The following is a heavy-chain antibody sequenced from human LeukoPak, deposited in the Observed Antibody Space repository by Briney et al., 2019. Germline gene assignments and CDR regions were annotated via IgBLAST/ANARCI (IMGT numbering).Heavy chain of an antibody. CDR2: IYYSGST. Sequence: PSETLSLTCTVSGGSISSSSYYWGWIRQPPGKGLEWIGSIYYSGSTYYNPSLKSRVTISVDTSKNQFSLKLSSVTAADTAVYYCASVNGIAAAGTRAFDIWGQGTMVTVSS. V-gene: IGHV4-39*01. CDR3: ASVNGIAAAGTRAFDI. D-gene: IGHD6-13*01. J-gene: IGHJ3*02. CDR1: GGSISSSSYY.